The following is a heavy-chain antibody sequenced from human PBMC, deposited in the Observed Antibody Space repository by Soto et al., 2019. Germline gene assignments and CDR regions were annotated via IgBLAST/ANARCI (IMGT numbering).Heavy chain of an antibody. V-gene: IGHV4-59*01. J-gene: IGHJ5*02. CDR3: ARSSSWYWFDP. CDR1: GGSISSYY. D-gene: IGHD6-19*01. CDR2: IYYSGST. Sequence: QVQLQESGPGLVKPSETLSLTCTVSGGSISSYYWSWIRQPPGKGLEWIGYIYYSGSTNYNPSLKSXXTXSXXTSKHQFSLKLSSVTSADTAVHYCARSSSWYWFDPWGQGTLVTVSS.